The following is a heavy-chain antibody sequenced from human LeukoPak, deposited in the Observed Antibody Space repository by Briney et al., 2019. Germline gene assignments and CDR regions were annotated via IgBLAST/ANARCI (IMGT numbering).Heavy chain of an antibody. CDR3: ARLEVSLNWGDAFDI. D-gene: IGHD7-27*01. J-gene: IGHJ3*02. CDR2: IYYSGGT. CDR1: GGSISSSSYY. V-gene: IGHV4-39*01. Sequence: KPSETLSLTCTVSGGSISSSSYYWGWIRQPPGKGLEWIGSIYYSGGTYYNPSLKSRVTISVDTSKNQFSLKLSSVTAADTAVYYCARLEVSLNWGDAFDIWGQGTMVTVSS.